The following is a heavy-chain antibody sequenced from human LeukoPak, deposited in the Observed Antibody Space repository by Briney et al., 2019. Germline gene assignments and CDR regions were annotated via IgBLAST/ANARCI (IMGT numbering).Heavy chain of an antibody. D-gene: IGHD1-14*01. CDR3: ARHGTISSESYFDY. CDR1: GGSVSSYY. V-gene: IGHV4-59*08. J-gene: IGHJ4*02. Sequence: SETLSLTCSDSGGSVSSYYWSWIRQSPGKGLEWIGYIHNSGRTNYNPSLKSRVTGFVDTSKNQVSLRLSSVTAADTAVYYCARHGTISSESYFDYWGQGALVTVSS. CDR2: IHNSGRT.